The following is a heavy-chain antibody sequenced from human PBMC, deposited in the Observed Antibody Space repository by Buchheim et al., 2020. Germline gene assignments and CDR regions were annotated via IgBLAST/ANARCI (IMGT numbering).Heavy chain of an antibody. CDR1: GFTFNSFE. CDR3: ASLKGRTGTGYGMDV. V-gene: IGHV3-48*03. J-gene: IGHJ6*02. CDR2: ISSSGSTK. D-gene: IGHD1-1*01. Sequence: EVQLVESGGGLVLPGGSLRLSCAVAGFTFNSFEMNWVRQAPGKGLEWVSYISSSGSTKYYADSVKGRFTISRDNAENSMYLQMNSLRVEDTAAYYCASLKGRTGTGYGMDVWGQGTT.